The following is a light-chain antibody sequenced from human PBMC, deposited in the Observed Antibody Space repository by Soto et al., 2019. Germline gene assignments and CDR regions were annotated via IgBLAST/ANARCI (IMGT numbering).Light chain of an antibody. CDR2: DFS. V-gene: IGLV2-14*01. J-gene: IGLJ1*01. CDR1: SSDIGGYKY. Sequence: QSALTQPASVSGSPGQSITISCTGTSSDIGGYKYVSWHQQHPGKAPKLMIYDFSNRHSGISNRFSGSKSGNTATLTISGLQGEDEAEYYCSSYTGGSTYVFGTGTKVTVL. CDR3: SSYTGGSTYV.